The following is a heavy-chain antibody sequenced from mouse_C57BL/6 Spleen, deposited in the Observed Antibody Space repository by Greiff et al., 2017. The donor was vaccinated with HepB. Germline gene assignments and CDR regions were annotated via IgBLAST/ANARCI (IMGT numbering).Heavy chain of an antibody. V-gene: IGHV1-80*01. CDR1: GYAFSSYW. Sequence: QVQLKQSGAELVKPGASVKISCKASGYAFSSYWMNWVKQRPGKGLEWIGQIYPGDGDTNYNGKFKGKATLTADKSSSTAYMQLSSLTSEDSAVYFCARSSYDGYPDDWGQGTTLTVSS. CDR2: IYPGDGDT. J-gene: IGHJ2*01. CDR3: ARSSYDGYPDD. D-gene: IGHD2-3*01.